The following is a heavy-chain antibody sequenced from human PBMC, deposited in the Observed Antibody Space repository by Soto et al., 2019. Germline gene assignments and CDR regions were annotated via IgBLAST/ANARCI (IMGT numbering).Heavy chain of an antibody. J-gene: IGHJ6*02. Sequence: VNFSCKASGGTFSSYAISWVRQAPGQGLEWMGGIIPIFGTANYAQKFQGRVTITADESTSTAYMELSSLRSEDTAAYYCARTDIVLVVGQSGMDVWGQGTTVTVSS. CDR3: ARTDIVLVVGQSGMDV. D-gene: IGHD2-8*02. V-gene: IGHV1-69*01. CDR1: GGTFSSYA. CDR2: IIPIFGTA.